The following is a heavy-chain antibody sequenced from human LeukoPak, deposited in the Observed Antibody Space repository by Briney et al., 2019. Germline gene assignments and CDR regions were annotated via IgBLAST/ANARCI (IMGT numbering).Heavy chain of an antibody. J-gene: IGHJ6*04. D-gene: IGHD2-2*01. V-gene: IGHV1-69*06. CDR2: IIPIFGTA. CDR1: GGTFSSYA. CDR3: ARGPDIVVVPAAHAGGDYYYGMDV. Sequence: EASVKVSCKASGGTFSSYAISWVRQAPGQGLEWMGGIIPIFGTANYAQKFQGRVTITADKSMSTAYMEPSSLRSEDTAVYYCARGPDIVVVPAAHAGGDYYYGMDVWGKGTTVTVSS.